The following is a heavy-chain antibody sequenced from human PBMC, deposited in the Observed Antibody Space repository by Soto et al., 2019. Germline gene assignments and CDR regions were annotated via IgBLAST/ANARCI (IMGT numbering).Heavy chain of an antibody. V-gene: IGHV3-23*01. D-gene: IGHD6-6*01. J-gene: IGHJ6*02. CDR3: ARIRWYSTSSNYYYYGMDV. CDR2: IDRGGGST. Sequence: PGGSLRLSCEASGFTFSNYVMSWVRQAPGEGLGWVSSIDRGGGSTSYTDSVKGRFTVSRDNSKNTLFLQMNSLRAEDTAVFYCARIRWYSTSSNYYYYGMDVWGQGTTVTVSS. CDR1: GFTFSNYV.